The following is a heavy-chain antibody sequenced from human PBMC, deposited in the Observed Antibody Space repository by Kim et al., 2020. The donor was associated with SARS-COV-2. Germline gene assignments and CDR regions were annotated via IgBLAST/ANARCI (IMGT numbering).Heavy chain of an antibody. CDR1: GGSISSYY. CDR3: ARGETQVDGSGSFDY. Sequence: SETLSLTCTVSGGSISSYYWSWIRQPPGKGLEWIGYIYYSGSTNYNPSLKSRVTISVDTSKNQFSLKLSSVTAADTAVYYCARGETQVDGSGSFDYWGQGTLVTVSS. D-gene: IGHD3-10*01. J-gene: IGHJ4*02. V-gene: IGHV4-59*13. CDR2: IYYSGST.